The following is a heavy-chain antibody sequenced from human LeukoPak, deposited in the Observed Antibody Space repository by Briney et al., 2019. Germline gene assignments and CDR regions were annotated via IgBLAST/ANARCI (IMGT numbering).Heavy chain of an antibody. CDR1: GFTVSSNY. CDR3: ARLEVAVGSEYFHH. J-gene: IGHJ1*01. D-gene: IGHD6-19*01. CDR2: IYSGGST. V-gene: IGHV3-53*01. Sequence: PGGSLRLSCAASGFTVSSNYMSWVRQAPGKGLEWVSVIYSGGSTYYADSVKGRFTISRDNSKNTLYLQMNSLRAEDTVVYYCARLEVAVGSEYFHHWGQGTLVTVSS.